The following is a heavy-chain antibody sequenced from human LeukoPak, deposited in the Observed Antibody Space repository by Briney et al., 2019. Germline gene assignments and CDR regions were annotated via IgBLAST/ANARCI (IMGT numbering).Heavy chain of an antibody. CDR1: GFTVSSDY. CDR3: ARNWFDP. V-gene: IGHV3-53*05. Sequence: PGGSLRLSCAASGFTVSSDYMSWVRQAPGKGLEWVSVIYSGGSTYYADSVKGQFTISRDKSKNTVYLQMNSLRFGDTAMYYCARNWFDPWGQGTLVTVSS. CDR2: IYSGGST. J-gene: IGHJ5*02.